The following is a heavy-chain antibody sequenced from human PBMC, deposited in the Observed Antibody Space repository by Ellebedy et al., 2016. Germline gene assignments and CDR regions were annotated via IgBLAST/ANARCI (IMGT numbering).Heavy chain of an antibody. D-gene: IGHD3-22*01. Sequence: GESLKISXAASGFTFRNYAMSWVRQAPGRGPEWVSAISGSGGDTYYADSMKGRFTISRDNSRNTLYLQINSLGVEDTAVYYCAKAYYFDSGRSSSPQTSWGYYYGMDVWGQGTTVTVSS. CDR1: GFTFRNYA. CDR2: ISGSGGDT. V-gene: IGHV3-23*01. J-gene: IGHJ6*02. CDR3: AKAYYFDSGRSSSPQTSWGYYYGMDV.